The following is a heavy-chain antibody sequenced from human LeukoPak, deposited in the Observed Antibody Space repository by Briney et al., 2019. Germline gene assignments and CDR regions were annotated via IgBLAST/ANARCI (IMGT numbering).Heavy chain of an antibody. V-gene: IGHV4-39*01. CDR2: IYYSGST. Sequence: KPSETLSLTCTVSGGSISSSSYYWGWIRQPPGKGLEGIGRIYYSGSTYYNPALKSRVTISVDTSKNQFSLKLSSVTAADTAVYYCARQGADLVLLKLNWFDPWGQGTLVTVSS. J-gene: IGHJ5*02. CDR3: ARQGADLVLLKLNWFDP. CDR1: GGSISSSSYY. D-gene: IGHD2-21*01.